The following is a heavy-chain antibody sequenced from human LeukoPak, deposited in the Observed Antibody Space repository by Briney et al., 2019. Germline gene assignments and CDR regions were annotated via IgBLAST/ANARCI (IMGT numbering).Heavy chain of an antibody. V-gene: IGHV3-30*04. J-gene: IGHJ4*02. Sequence: GGSLRLSCAASGFTFSSYAMHWVRQAPGKGLEWVAVISYDGSNKYYADSVKGRFTISRDNSKNTLYLQMNSLRAEDTAAYYCARDRSAVTDYWGQGTLVTVSS. CDR1: GFTFSSYA. CDR2: ISYDGSNK. CDR3: ARDRSAVTDY. D-gene: IGHD4-17*01.